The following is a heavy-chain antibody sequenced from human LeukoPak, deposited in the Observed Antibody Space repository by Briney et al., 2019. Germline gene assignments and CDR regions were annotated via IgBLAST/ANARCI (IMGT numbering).Heavy chain of an antibody. J-gene: IGHJ4*02. CDR1: GCTFSGYG. V-gene: IGHV3-23*01. CDR2: ISGSGGST. D-gene: IGHD2-15*01. Sequence: GGSLRLSCAASGCTFSGYGMSWVRQAPGKGLKWVSAISGSGGSTYYADSVKGRITISRDNSKNTLYLQMNSLRAEDTAVYYCAKGVGYCSGGSCQQFDYWGQGTLVTVSS. CDR3: AKGVGYCSGGSCQQFDY.